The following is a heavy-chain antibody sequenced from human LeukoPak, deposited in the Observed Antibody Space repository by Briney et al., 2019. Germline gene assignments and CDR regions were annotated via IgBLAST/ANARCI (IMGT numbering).Heavy chain of an antibody. J-gene: IGHJ4*02. CDR3: AKSEGFLEWSQLFFDY. V-gene: IGHV3-21*04. CDR1: GFTFSSYS. CDR2: ITSSSSHV. Sequence: PGGSLRLSCAASGFTFSSYSMNWVRQAPGTGLEWVSSITSSSSHVYYADSVKGRFTMSRDNSKNTLYLQMNSLRAEDTAVYYCAKSEGFLEWSQLFFDYWGQGTLVTVSS. D-gene: IGHD3-3*01.